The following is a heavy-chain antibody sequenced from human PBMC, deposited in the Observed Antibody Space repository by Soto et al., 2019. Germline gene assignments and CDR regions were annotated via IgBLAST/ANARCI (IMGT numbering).Heavy chain of an antibody. D-gene: IGHD3-10*01. Sequence: GASVKVSCKTSGYTFTDFYTHWVRQAPGQGLEWLGWINPNSGGTNYAQKFQGRVTMTTDTSIRTAYMELSRLRSDDTAVYHCARALYFHDSREPFDSWGQGTMVTVSS. CDR2: INPNSGGT. V-gene: IGHV1-2*02. CDR3: ARALYFHDSREPFDS. J-gene: IGHJ4*02. CDR1: GYTFTDFY.